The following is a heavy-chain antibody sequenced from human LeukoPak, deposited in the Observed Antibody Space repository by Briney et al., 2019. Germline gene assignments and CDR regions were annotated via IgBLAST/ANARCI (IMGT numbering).Heavy chain of an antibody. Sequence: GSLRLSCAASGFTFSSYAMSWIRQPPGKGLEWIGYIYYSGSTYDNPSLKSRVTTSLDTSKNQFSLKLSSVTAADTAVYYCARALTYSSSSVSAFDIWGQGTMVTVSS. D-gene: IGHD6-13*01. CDR1: GFTFSSYA. CDR3: ARALTYSSSSVSAFDI. V-gene: IGHV4-59*01. J-gene: IGHJ3*02. CDR2: IYYSGST.